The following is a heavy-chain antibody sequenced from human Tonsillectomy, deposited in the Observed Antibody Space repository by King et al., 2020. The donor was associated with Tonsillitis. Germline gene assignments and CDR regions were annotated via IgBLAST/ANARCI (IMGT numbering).Heavy chain of an antibody. CDR1: GFTFSSAW. J-gene: IGHJ4*02. V-gene: IGHV3-15*01. CDR2: IKNKAAGEST. CDR3: TNLHKPDEGDD. Sequence: VQLVESGGDLVKPGGSLRLSCAASGFTFSSAWLSWVRQAPGKGLEWVGRIKNKAAGESTDYAAPVKGRFTIPRDNSNSILYLQMNSLKTEDTAVYYCTNLHKPDEGDDWGQGTLVTGSS.